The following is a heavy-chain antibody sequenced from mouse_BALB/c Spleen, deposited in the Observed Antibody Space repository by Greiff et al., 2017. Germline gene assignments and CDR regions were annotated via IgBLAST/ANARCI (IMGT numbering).Heavy chain of an antibody. CDR1: GYSFTSYW. CDR3: TRGWYPYYAMDY. J-gene: IGHJ4*01. V-gene: IGHV1-5*01. Sequence: EVQLQQSGTVLARPGASVKMSCKASGYSFTSYWMHWVKQRPGQGLEWIGAIYPGNSDTSYNQKFKGKAKLTAVTSASTAYMELSSLTNEDSAVYYCTRGWYPYYAMDYWGQGTSVTVSS. D-gene: IGHD2-1*01. CDR2: IYPGNSDT.